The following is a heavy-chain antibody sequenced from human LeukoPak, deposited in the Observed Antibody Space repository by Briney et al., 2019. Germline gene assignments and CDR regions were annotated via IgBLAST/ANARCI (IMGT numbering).Heavy chain of an antibody. J-gene: IGHJ4*02. CDR2: INPSGGST. Sequence: ASVKVSCKASGYTFTSYYMHWVRQAPGQGLEWMGIINPSGGSTSYAQKFQGRVTMTRDMSTSTVYMELSSLRSEDTAVYYCARDRAALVGAFDYWGQGTLVTVSA. CDR1: GYTFTSYY. CDR3: ARDRAALVGAFDY. D-gene: IGHD1-26*01. V-gene: IGHV1-46*01.